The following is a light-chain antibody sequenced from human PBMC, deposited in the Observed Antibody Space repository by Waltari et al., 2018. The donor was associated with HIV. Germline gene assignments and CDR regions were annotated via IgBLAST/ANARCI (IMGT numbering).Light chain of an antibody. V-gene: IGLV2-8*01. CDR1: SSDVGGYNY. Sequence: QSALTQPPSASGSPGQSVTISCTGTSSDVGGYNYVPWYQQHPGKAPKLMIYEVSNRPSGVPDRFSGSKAGNTASLTVSGLQAEDEVDYYGSSYAGSNNVVFGGGTKLTVL. CDR3: SSYAGSNNVV. J-gene: IGLJ2*01. CDR2: EVS.